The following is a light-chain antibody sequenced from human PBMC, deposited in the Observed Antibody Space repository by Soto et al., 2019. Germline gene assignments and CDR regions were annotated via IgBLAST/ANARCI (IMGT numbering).Light chain of an antibody. CDR2: DAS. V-gene: IGKV3-11*01. J-gene: IGKJ1*01. CDR1: QSVSSY. Sequence: EIVVTQSPGTLSLSPGERATLSCRASQSVSSYLAWYQQKPGQAPRLLIYDASTRATGISARFSGSGSGTDFTLTISSLEPEDFAVYYCQQRSNWPVTFGQGTKV. CDR3: QQRSNWPVT.